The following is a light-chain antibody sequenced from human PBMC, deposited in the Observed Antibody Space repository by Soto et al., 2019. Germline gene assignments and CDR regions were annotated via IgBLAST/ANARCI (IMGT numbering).Light chain of an antibody. CDR2: GAS. CDR1: QSVSSN. J-gene: IGKJ2*01. V-gene: IGKV3D-15*01. CDR3: QQYNNWPPDT. Sequence: EIVMTQSPATLSVSPGERATLTCRASQSVSSNLAWYQQKPGQAPRLRIYGASIRATGIPARFSGSGSGTEFTLTISSLQSEAFAVYYCQQYNNWPPDTFGQGTKLEIK.